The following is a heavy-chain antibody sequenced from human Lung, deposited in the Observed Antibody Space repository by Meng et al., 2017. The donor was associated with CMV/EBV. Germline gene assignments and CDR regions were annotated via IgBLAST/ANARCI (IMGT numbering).Heavy chain of an antibody. V-gene: IGHV3-48*03. D-gene: IGHD3-16*01. J-gene: IGHJ4*02. Sequence: GGSLRLSCAASRFTFSAYEMNWVRQAPGKGLEWVSYIGGSGGPINYADSVRGRFTISRNNARKSLYLQMNSLRAEDTAVYYCARGGYDYVWGSLDYWGQRTXVTVSS. CDR1: RFTFSAYE. CDR2: IGGSGGPI. CDR3: ARGGYDYVWGSLDY.